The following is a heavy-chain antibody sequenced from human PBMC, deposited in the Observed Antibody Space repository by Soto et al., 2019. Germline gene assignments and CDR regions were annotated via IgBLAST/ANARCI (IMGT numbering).Heavy chain of an antibody. V-gene: IGHV3-30*18. J-gene: IGHJ4*01. D-gene: IGHD2-15*01. CDR1: GFTFASYG. Sequence: GVSLRLSCEASGFTFASYGMHWVSQAPGKGLEWVALISNDGSKKYYADSVKGRFTISRDNSKNTVNLQMNSLRAEDTAVYYFGKDFRGGVVVVAADHWGHGTLVPVSS. CDR2: ISNDGSKK. CDR3: GKDFRGGVVVVAADH.